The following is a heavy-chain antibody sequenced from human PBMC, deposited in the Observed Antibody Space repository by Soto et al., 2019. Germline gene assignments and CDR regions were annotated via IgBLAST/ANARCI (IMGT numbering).Heavy chain of an antibody. CDR2: IIPMLGMS. CDR1: GDTFNFYT. V-gene: IGHV1-69*02. Sequence: QVQLVQSGAEVKTPGSSVKGSCTASGDTFNFYTLSWVRQAPGQGLEWMGRIIPMLGMSNYAQKFQGRVTMIADKSTSTAYMGLSSLRSEDTALYYCATNYGSGSAHFDNWGQGTLVTVSS. D-gene: IGHD3-10*01. J-gene: IGHJ4*02. CDR3: ATNYGSGSAHFDN.